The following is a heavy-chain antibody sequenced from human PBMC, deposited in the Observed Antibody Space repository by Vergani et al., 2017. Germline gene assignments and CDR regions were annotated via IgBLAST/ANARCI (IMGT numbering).Heavy chain of an antibody. V-gene: IGHV1-69*12. CDR3: ASRDITIFGVVIIRGYYYYGMDV. D-gene: IGHD3-3*01. CDR2: NIPIFGTA. CDR1: GGTFSSYI. Sequence: QVQLVQSGAEVKKPGSSVKVSCKASGGTFSSYIISWVRPAPGQRLEWMGGNIPIFGTANYAQKFQGIVTITADESTGTAYMELSSLRSEDTAVYYCASRDITIFGVVIIRGYYYYGMDVWGQGTTVTVSS. J-gene: IGHJ6*02.